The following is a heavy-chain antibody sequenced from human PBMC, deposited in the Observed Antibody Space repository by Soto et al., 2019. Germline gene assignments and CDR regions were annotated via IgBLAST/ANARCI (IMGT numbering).Heavy chain of an antibody. V-gene: IGHV1-18*01. CDR3: ATALGTSGWFDY. J-gene: IGHJ4*02. Sequence: QVHLVQSGAEVKRPGASVKVSCKASAYTSTLYGITWVRQAPGQGLEWTGWIRAHNGETKFARKFQDRVTMTTDPSSSTVFMDLRTLTSDDTAVYYCATALGTSGWFDYWGQGTLVTVPS. CDR2: IRAHNGET. CDR1: AYTSTLYG. D-gene: IGHD6-19*01.